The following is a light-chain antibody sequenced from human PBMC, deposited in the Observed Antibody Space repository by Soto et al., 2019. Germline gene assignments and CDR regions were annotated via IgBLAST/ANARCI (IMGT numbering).Light chain of an antibody. Sequence: QSALTQPPSVSGAPGQRVTISCTGNNSNLGAGYDVHWYQQLPGAAPKLVIFGNRNRPSGVPERFSGSKSGTSASLAITGLQAEDEADYCCQAYDYSLTAFVFGGGTQLTVL. V-gene: IGLV1-40*01. CDR3: QAYDYSLTAFV. J-gene: IGLJ3*02. CDR1: NSNLGAGYD. CDR2: GNR.